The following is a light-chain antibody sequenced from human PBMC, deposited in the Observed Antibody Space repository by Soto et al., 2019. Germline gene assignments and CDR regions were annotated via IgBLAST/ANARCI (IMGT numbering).Light chain of an antibody. Sequence: QSVLAQPASVSGSPGQSITISCTGTSSDVGSYNLVSWYQQHPGKAPKLMIYEVSKRPSGVSNRFSGSKSGNTASLTISGLQAEDEADYSCCSYGGRNTFVFGSGTKLTV. CDR1: SSDVGSYNL. J-gene: IGLJ1*01. CDR3: CSYGGRNTFV. CDR2: EVS. V-gene: IGLV2-23*02.